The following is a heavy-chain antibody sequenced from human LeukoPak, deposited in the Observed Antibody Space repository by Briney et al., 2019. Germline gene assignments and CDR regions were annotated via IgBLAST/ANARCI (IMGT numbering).Heavy chain of an antibody. V-gene: IGHV1-2*02. D-gene: IGHD5-18*01. J-gene: IGHJ4*02. CDR3: ARDLANTAMADY. CDR2: INPNSGGT. Sequence: GASVKVSCQASGYTFTGYYMHWLRQAPGRGLEWVGWINPNSGGTNYAQKFQGRVTMTRDTSISTAYMELSRLRSDDTAVYYCARDLANTAMADYWGQGTLVTVSS. CDR1: GYTFTGYY.